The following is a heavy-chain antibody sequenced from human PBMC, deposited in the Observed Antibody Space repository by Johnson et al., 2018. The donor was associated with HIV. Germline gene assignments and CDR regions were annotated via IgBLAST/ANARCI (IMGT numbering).Heavy chain of an antibody. CDR3: ARPHSAQYQHAFDI. J-gene: IGHJ3*02. Sequence: EVQVVESGGGLVQPGGSLRLSCAVSGITVSLNHMSWVRQAPGKGLEWVSILYAGGTTNYADSVKGRFTISRDNSKNTLYLQMNSLRAEDTALYYCARPHSAQYQHAFDIWGQGTKVTVSS. CDR2: LYAGGTT. V-gene: IGHV3-66*04. CDR1: GITVSLNH. D-gene: IGHD1-26*01.